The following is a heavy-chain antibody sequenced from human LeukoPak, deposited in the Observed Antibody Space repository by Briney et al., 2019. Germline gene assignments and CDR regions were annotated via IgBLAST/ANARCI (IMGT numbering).Heavy chain of an antibody. CDR3: AKAPVTTCRGAFCYPFDY. J-gene: IGHJ4*02. D-gene: IGHD2-15*01. V-gene: IGHV3-23*01. Sequence: GSLRLSCAASGFTFSSYAMSWVRQAPGKGLEWVSAISDTGNTYRADSVKGRFTISRDSSKNTLFLQMNRLRPEDAAVYYCAKAPVTTCRGAFCYPFDYWGLGTLVTVSS. CDR2: ISDTGNT. CDR1: GFTFSSYA.